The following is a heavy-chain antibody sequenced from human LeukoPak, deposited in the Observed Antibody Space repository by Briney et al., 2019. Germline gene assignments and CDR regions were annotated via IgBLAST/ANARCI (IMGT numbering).Heavy chain of an antibody. J-gene: IGHJ4*02. CDR3: ARGRPAVVDY. D-gene: IGHD6-19*01. CDR2: INHSGST. Sequence: SETLSLTCAVYGGSFSGYYWSWIRQPPGKGLEWIGEINHSGSTNYNPSLKSRVTISVDTSKNQFSLKLSSVTAADTAVYYCARGRPAVVDYWAQGTLVTVSS. CDR1: GGSFSGYY. V-gene: IGHV4-34*01.